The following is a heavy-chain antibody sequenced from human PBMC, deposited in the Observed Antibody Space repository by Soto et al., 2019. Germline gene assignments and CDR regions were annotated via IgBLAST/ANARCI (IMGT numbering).Heavy chain of an antibody. V-gene: IGHV4-59*01. J-gene: IGHJ5*02. Sequence: QVQLQESGPGLVKPSETLSLTCTVSGGSISSYYWSWIRQPPGKGLEWIGYIYYSGSTNYNPSLNSRVTMSGDTSKDHFSLKLGSVTAADTAVYYCARAPRFLIGGSGYRGGFDPWGQGTLVTVSS. D-gene: IGHD3-3*01. CDR3: ARAPRFLIGGSGYRGGFDP. CDR1: GGSISSYY. CDR2: IYYSGST.